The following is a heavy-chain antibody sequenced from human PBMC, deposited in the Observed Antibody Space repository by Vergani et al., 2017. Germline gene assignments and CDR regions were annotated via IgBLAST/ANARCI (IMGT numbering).Heavy chain of an antibody. CDR2: ISGTGGFT. J-gene: IGHJ5*01. CDR1: GFTFIMHA. Sequence: EVQLLESGGDLVQPGGSLRLSCAASGFTFIMHAMSWVRQAPGKGLEWVSGISGTGGFTFYADSVKGRFTISRDNYKNTLYLQMSSLRADDTAVYYCAKSASVSMSLPNWFESWGQGTHVTVS. CDR3: AKSASVSMSLPNWFES. V-gene: IGHV3-23*01.